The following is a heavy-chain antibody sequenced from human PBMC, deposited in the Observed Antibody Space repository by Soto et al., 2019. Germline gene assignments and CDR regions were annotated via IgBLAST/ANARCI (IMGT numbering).Heavy chain of an antibody. Sequence: QVQLVESGGGVVQPGKSLRLSCAASGFTFSTCGIHWVRQAPGKGLEWVALISYDGGSKYYGDSVKGRFIISRDNSHNTVSLQMNSLRADDTAVYFCAKEQLAMTVVVADYFDSWGQGTWSPSPQ. CDR3: AKEQLAMTVVVADYFDS. D-gene: IGHD3-22*01. V-gene: IGHV3-30*18. J-gene: IGHJ4*02. CDR1: GFTFSTCG. CDR2: ISYDGGSK.